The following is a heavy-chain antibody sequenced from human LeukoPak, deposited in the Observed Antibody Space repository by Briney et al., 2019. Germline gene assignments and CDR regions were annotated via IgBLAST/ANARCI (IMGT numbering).Heavy chain of an antibody. D-gene: IGHD2-15*01. J-gene: IGHJ4*02. CDR2: TSSSDDGK. V-gene: IGHV3-23*01. Sequence: GGSLRLSCTVSGFSLRSYAMSWVRRAPGKGLEWVSATSSSDDGKYYADSVRGRFTISRDNSRNTMYLQMNSLRAEDAAVYYCAKAPVTSCRGAFCYPFDSRGQGTLVTVSS. CDR1: GFSLRSYA. CDR3: AKAPVTSCRGAFCYPFDS.